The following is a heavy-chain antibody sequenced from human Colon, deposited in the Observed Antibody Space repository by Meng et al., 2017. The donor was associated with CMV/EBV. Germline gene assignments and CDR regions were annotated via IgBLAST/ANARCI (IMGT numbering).Heavy chain of an antibody. CDR1: GFTFSSYE. CDR2: ISSSGSTI. J-gene: IGHJ5*02. D-gene: IGHD2-2*01. V-gene: IGHV3-48*03. CDR3: ARDLTGYCSSSTCYIGWFDA. Sequence: GESLKISCAASGFTFSSYEMNWVRQAPGKGLEWVSYISSSGSTIYYADSVKGRFTISRDNAKNSLYLQMNSLRAEDTAVYYCARDLTGYCSSSTCYIGWFDAWGQGTLVTVSS.